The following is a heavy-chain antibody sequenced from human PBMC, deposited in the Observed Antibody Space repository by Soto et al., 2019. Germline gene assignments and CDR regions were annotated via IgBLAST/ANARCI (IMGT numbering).Heavy chain of an antibody. CDR3: ARDPGGDWYFDL. Sequence: QVQLVQSGAEVKRPGSSVKVACKASGGTFTSYTFSWVRQAPGQGLEWMGRIIPMLDVTSYAQKFQGRLTITADKSTSTVYMELSSLTSEDTAPFYCARDPGGDWYFDLWGRGTLFTVSS. CDR1: GGTFTSYT. J-gene: IGHJ2*01. V-gene: IGHV1-69*04. D-gene: IGHD6-25*01. CDR2: IIPMLDVT.